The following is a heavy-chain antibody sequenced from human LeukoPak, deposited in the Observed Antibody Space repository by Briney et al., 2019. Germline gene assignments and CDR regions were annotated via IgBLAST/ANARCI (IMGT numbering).Heavy chain of an antibody. CDR2: ISINGGST. V-gene: IGHV3-64D*06. J-gene: IGHJ5*02. CDR1: GFTFSSYW. D-gene: IGHD5-12*01. CDR3: VRTYDENPLGWFDP. Sequence: GGSLRLSCAASGFTFSSYWMHWVRQPPGKGLYYVSAISINGGSTYYADSVRGRFTISRDNSKNTLYLQMSSLRPDDTAVYYCVRTYDENPLGWFDPWGQGTLVTVSS.